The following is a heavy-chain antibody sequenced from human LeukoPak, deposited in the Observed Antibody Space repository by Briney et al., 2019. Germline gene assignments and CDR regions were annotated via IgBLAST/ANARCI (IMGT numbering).Heavy chain of an antibody. J-gene: IGHJ5*02. CDR2: TYYSGNT. Sequence: SETLSLTCTVFGGSITYSTYDWGWIRQPPGKGLEWIGNTYYSGNTYYNPSLKSRVTISVDTSKNQFSLKLSSVTAADTAVYYCARLDYDFWSGYNGGGWFDPWGQGTLVTVSS. V-gene: IGHV4-39*01. D-gene: IGHD3-3*01. CDR3: ARLDYDFWSGYNGGGWFDP. CDR1: GGSITYSTYD.